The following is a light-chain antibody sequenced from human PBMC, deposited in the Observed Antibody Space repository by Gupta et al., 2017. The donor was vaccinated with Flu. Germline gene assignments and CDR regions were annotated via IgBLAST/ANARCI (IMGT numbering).Light chain of an antibody. J-gene: IGKJ4*01. V-gene: IGKV1-5*03. Sequence: PSTLSASVGDRVTITIRASQTISSSFARYQHKPGKAAKLLMYKVSRVESGVPSRFSGSGSGTEFTLTISRLEPDDFATYYCVHDTGCPRTFGEGTKVEIK. CDR2: KVS. CDR3: VHDTGCPRT. CDR1: QTISSS.